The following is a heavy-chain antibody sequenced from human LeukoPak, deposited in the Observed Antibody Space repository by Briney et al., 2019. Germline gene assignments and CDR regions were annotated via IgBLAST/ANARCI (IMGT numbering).Heavy chain of an antibody. J-gene: IGHJ2*01. Sequence: SVKVSCKASGGTFSSYAISWVRQAPGQGLEWMGGIIPIFGAANYAQKFQGRVTITADESTSTAYMELSSLRSEDTAVYYCASTSGPYCSGGSCYPSYWYFDLWGRGTLVTVSS. V-gene: IGHV1-69*01. CDR2: IIPIFGAA. D-gene: IGHD2-15*01. CDR3: ASTSGPYCSGGSCYPSYWYFDL. CDR1: GGTFSSYA.